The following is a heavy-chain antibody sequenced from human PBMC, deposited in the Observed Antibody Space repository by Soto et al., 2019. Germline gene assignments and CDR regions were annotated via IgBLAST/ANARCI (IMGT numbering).Heavy chain of an antibody. J-gene: IGHJ4*02. CDR1: CFSLNTLGTC. CDR2: INWDNNE. Sequence: SGPTPVNPTQNLTTAWTFSCFSLNTLGTCVNWIPQPPGKALEWLALINWDNNEYYTTSLKTRLTISRDTSKNQVVLTMTNVDPVDTATYYCARIPHYSDSYYMDYWGQGTLVTVSS. V-gene: IGHV2-70*01. CDR3: ARIPHYSDSYYMDY. D-gene: IGHD2-21*01.